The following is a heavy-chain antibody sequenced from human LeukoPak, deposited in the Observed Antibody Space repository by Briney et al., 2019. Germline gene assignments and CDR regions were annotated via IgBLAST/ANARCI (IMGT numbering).Heavy chain of an antibody. V-gene: IGHV3-30*18. CDR1: GFTFSSYG. CDR2: ISYDGSNK. D-gene: IGHD3-9*01. J-gene: IGHJ4*02. CDR3: AKLSILTPGTSDY. Sequence: GGSLRLSSAASGFTFSSYGMHWVRQAPGKGLKWGAVISYDGSNKYYADSVKGRFTISRDNCKNTLYLQMNSLRAEDTAVYYCAKLSILTPGTSDYWGQGTLVTVSS.